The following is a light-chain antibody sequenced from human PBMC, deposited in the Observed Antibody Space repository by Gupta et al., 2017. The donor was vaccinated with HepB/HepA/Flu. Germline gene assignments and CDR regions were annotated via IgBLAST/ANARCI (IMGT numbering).Light chain of an antibody. CDR1: VPAKKY. V-gene: IGLV3-27*01. Sequence: SYELTQPSSVSVSPGQTARITCSGDVPAKKYARWFQQKPGQAPVLVIYKDSERPSGIPERFSGSSSGTTVTLTISGAQVEDEADYYCYSAADNNLWVFGGGTKLTVL. CDR3: YSAADNNLWV. CDR2: KDS. J-gene: IGLJ3*02.